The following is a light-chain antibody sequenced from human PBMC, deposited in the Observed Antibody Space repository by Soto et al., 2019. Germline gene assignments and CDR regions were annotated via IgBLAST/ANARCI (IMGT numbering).Light chain of an antibody. CDR3: YSYTSSSTYV. CDR2: DVS. V-gene: IGLV2-14*03. Sequence: QSALTQPASVSGSPGQSITISCTGTSSDVGAYNYVSWYQQHPGKAPKLLVCDVSNRPSGVSDPFSGSKSGNTASLTISGHLAEDEADYYCYSYTSSSTYVFGTGTKLTVI. J-gene: IGLJ1*01. CDR1: SSDVGAYNY.